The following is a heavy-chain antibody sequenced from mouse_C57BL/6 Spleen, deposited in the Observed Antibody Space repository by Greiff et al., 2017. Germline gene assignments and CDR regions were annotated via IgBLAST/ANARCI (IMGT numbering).Heavy chain of an antibody. V-gene: IGHV3-1*01. CDR3: ARGEVDYYAMDY. CDR1: GYSITSGYD. J-gene: IGHJ4*01. D-gene: IGHD1-1*02. CDR2: ISYSGST. Sequence: VQLKESGPGMVKPSQSLSLTCTVTGYSITSGYDWHWIRHFPGNKLEWMGYISYSGSTNYNPSLKSRISITHDTSKNHFFLKLNSVTTEDTATYYCARGEVDYYAMDYWGQGTSVTVSS.